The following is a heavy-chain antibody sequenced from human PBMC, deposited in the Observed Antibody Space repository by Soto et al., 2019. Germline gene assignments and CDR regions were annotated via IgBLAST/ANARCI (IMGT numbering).Heavy chain of an antibody. D-gene: IGHD3-9*01. V-gene: IGHV4-34*01. CDR1: GGSFSGYY. CDR2: INHSGST. J-gene: IGHJ5*01. Sequence: SETLSLTCAVYGGSFSGYYWSWIRQPPGKGLEWIGEINHSGSTNYNPSLKSRVTISVDTSKNQFSLTLSSVTAADTAVYYCARRYFDWLLSGRSLFDFWGQGTLVTVSS. CDR3: ARRYFDWLLSGRSLFDF.